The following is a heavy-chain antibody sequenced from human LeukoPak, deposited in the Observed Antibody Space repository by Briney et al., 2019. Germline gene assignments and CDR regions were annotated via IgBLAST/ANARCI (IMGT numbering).Heavy chain of an antibody. J-gene: IGHJ4*02. V-gene: IGHV3-7*01. D-gene: IGHD3-16*01. CDR1: GFNLSNYW. CDR3: ARALSHCLDY. Sequence: GGSLRLSCVVSGFNLSNYWMNWVRQAPGKGLERVTNIKHDGSEKYYVDSVKGRFSISRDNAKKSLYLQMNSLRAEDTAVYYCARALSHCLDYWGQGTLVTVSS. CDR2: IKHDGSEK.